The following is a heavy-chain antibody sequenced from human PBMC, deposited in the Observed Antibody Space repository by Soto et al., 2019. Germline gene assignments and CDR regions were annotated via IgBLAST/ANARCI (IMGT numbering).Heavy chain of an antibody. CDR3: ARHSIQLGEDYFDY. J-gene: IGHJ4*02. D-gene: IGHD5-18*01. CDR2: IYYSGST. V-gene: IGHV4-39*01. Sequence: ETLSLTCTVSGGSISSSSYYWGWIRQPPGKGLEWIGSIYYSGSTYYNPSLKSRVTISVDTSKNQFSLKLSSVTAADTAVYYCARHSIQLGEDYFDYWGQGTLVTVSS. CDR1: GGSISSSSYY.